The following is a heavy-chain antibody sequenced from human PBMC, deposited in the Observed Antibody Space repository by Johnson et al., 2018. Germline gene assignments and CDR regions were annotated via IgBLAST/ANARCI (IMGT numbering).Heavy chain of an antibody. CDR2: ITWNNAYI. J-gene: IGHJ3*02. Sequence: VQLVQSGGGLVQPGRSLRLSCAASGFTFDAYAMHWVRQAPGKGLEWVSGITWNNAYIGDGDSVKGRFIISSDNAKNSLYLQLHSLWAEDTALYYCTRAARQWLARDAFRICGQGTIVTVSS. CDR1: GFTFDAYA. V-gene: IGHV3-9*01. D-gene: IGHD6-19*01. CDR3: TRAARQWLARDAFRI.